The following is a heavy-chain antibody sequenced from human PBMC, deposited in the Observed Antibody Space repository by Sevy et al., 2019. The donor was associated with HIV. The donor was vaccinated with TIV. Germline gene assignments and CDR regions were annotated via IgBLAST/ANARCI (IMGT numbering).Heavy chain of an antibody. Sequence: SETLSLTCAVYGGSFSGYYWSWIRQPPGKGLEWIGEINHSGSTNYNPSLKSRVTISVDTSKHQFSLKLSSVTAADTAVYYCARGGGRQLVPKGTFDYWGQGTLVTVSS. V-gene: IGHV4-34*01. D-gene: IGHD6-13*01. J-gene: IGHJ4*02. CDR3: ARGGGRQLVPKGTFDY. CDR1: GGSFSGYY. CDR2: INHSGST.